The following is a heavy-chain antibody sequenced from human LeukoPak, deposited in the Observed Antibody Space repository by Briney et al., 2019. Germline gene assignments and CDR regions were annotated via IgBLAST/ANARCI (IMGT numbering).Heavy chain of an antibody. CDR3: ATGGRSSGWYG. V-gene: IGHV4-59*01. Sequence: SETLSLTCTVSGASISSYYWGWIRQPPGKGLEWIGYIYYSGSTNYNPSLKSRVTISVDTSKNQFSLKLSSVTAADTAVYYCATGGRSSGWYGWGQGTLVTVSS. CDR1: GASISSYY. J-gene: IGHJ4*02. D-gene: IGHD6-19*01. CDR2: IYYSGST.